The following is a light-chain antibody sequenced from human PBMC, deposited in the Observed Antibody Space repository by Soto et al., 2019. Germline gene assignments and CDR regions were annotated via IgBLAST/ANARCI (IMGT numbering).Light chain of an antibody. CDR2: DAY. CDR3: HQYENLPIT. V-gene: IGKV1-33*01. Sequence: DIQMTQSPSSLSAYVGDRVAMTCQAGTDISTLLNWYQQQPGKNHKHLIYDAYTLEVGVPSRFSGGGAGTDFTLTTRSLQHEDVATYYCHQYENLPITFGQGTRLENK. CDR1: TDISTL. J-gene: IGKJ5*01.